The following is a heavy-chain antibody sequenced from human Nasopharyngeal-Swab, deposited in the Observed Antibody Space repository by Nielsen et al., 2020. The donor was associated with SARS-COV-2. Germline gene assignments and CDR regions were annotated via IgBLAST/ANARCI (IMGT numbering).Heavy chain of an antibody. J-gene: IGHJ3*02. CDR3: ARDKTRGGPDAFGI. CDR1: GFTFDDYG. Sequence: GGSLRLSCAASGFTFDDYGMSWVRQAPGKGLEWVSGINWNGGSTGYADSVKGRFTISRDNAKNSLYLQMNSLRAEDTALYHCARDKTRGGPDAFGIWGQGTMVTVSS. V-gene: IGHV3-20*01. D-gene: IGHD2-15*01. CDR2: INWNGGST.